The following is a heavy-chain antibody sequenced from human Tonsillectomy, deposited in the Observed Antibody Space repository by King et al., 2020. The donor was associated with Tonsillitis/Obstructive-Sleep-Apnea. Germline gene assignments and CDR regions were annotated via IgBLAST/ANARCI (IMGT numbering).Heavy chain of an antibody. CDR1: GGSFSDYY. D-gene: IGHD4-17*01. CDR2: INDSGGT. V-gene: IGHV4-34*01. J-gene: IGHJ2*01. Sequence: VQLQQWGAGLLKPSETLSLTCAVYGGSFSDYYWSWIRQPPGKGLEWIGEINDSGGTSYNPSLKSRVTISLDTPQNQISLNLTSVTVAETAVYYCARVRGDNGGIWYFDLWGRGTLVTVSS. CDR3: ARVRGDNGGIWYFDL.